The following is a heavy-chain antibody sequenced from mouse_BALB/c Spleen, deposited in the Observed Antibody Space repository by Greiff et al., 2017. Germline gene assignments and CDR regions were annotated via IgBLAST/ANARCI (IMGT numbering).Heavy chain of an antibody. V-gene: IGHV2-2*02. J-gene: IGHJ3*01. Sequence: QVQLKQSGPGLVQPSQSLSITCTVSGFSLTSYGVHWVRQSPGKGLEWLGVIWSGGSTDYNAAFISRLSISKDNSKSQVFFKMNSLQANDTAIYYCARRVYDYGGAWFAYWGQGTLVTVSA. CDR2: IWSGGST. CDR3: ARRVYDYGGAWFAY. CDR1: GFSLTSYG. D-gene: IGHD2-4*01.